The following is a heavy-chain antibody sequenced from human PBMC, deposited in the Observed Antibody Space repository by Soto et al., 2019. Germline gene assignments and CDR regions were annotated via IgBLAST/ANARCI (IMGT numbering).Heavy chain of an antibody. Sequence: LSLTCTVSGGSISSYYWSWFRQPPGKGLEWIGYIYYSGSTNYNPSLKSRVTISVDTSKNQFSLKLSSVTAADTAVYYCARDYYYGMDVWGQGTTVTVSS. V-gene: IGHV4-59*01. CDR2: IYYSGST. CDR1: GGSISSYY. J-gene: IGHJ6*02. CDR3: ARDYYYGMDV.